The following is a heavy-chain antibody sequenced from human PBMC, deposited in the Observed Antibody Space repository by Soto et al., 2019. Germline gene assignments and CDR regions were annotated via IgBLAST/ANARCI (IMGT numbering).Heavy chain of an antibody. Sequence: QPGGSLRLSCAASGFTVSSNYMSWVRQAPGKGLEWVSVIYSGGSTYYADSVKGRFTISRDNSKNTLYLQMNSLRAEDTAVYFCARGSHYFYGMDVWGQGTTVTVSS. CDR3: ARGSHYFYGMDV. CDR1: GFTVSSNY. V-gene: IGHV3-66*01. CDR2: IYSGGST. J-gene: IGHJ6*02.